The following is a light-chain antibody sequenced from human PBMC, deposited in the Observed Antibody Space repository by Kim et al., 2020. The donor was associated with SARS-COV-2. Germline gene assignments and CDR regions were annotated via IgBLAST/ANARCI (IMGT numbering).Light chain of an antibody. CDR2: WAS. CDR3: QQYYTPPYT. Sequence: RATINCKSSQSVLHSSNNKNYLAWYQQRPGQPPKLLMYWASTRESGGPDRLSGSGSGTDFALTISSLQAEDVAVYYCQQYYTPPYTFGQGTKLEI. CDR1: QSVLHSSNNKNY. V-gene: IGKV4-1*01. J-gene: IGKJ2*01.